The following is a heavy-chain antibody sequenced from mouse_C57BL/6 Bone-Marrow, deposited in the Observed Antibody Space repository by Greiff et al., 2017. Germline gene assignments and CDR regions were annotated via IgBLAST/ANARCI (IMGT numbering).Heavy chain of an antibody. Sequence: VQLQQSGPELVKPGASVKISCKASGYAFSSSWMNWVKQRPGKGLEWIGRIYPGDGDTNYNGKFKGKATLTADKSSSTADMPLSSLTSEDSAVYFCARDWDVGRFAYWGQGTLVTVAA. J-gene: IGHJ3*01. CDR3: ARDWDVGRFAY. CDR2: IYPGDGDT. CDR1: GYAFSSSW. D-gene: IGHD4-1*01. V-gene: IGHV1-82*01.